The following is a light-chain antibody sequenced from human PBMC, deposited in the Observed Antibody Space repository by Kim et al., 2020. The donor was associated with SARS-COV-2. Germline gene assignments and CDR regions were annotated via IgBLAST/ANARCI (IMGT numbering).Light chain of an antibody. Sequence: PGERATLSCRASQNIDTYLAWYQQRPGQAPRLLVYDASNRATGVPDRFSGSGSGTDFTLTISSLEPEDFSIYYCQQRNSLPPAVTFGGGTKVDIK. CDR2: DAS. CDR1: QNIDTY. V-gene: IGKV3-11*01. CDR3: QQRNSLPPAVT. J-gene: IGKJ4*01.